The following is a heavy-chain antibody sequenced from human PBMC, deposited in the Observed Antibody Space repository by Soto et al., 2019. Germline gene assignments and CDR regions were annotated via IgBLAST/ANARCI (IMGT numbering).Heavy chain of an antibody. J-gene: IGHJ6*02. V-gene: IGHV4-39*02. D-gene: IGHD3-3*01. CDR1: GGSISSSSYY. CDR3: ARDGGPVAYDFWSGYYRSYYYYGMDV. Sequence: PSETLSLTCTVSGGSISSSSYYWGWIRQPPGKGLEWIGSIYYSGSTYYNPSLESRVTISVDTSKNQFSLKLSSVTAADTAVYYCARDGGPVAYDFWSGYYRSYYYYGMDVWGQGTTVTVSS. CDR2: IYYSGST.